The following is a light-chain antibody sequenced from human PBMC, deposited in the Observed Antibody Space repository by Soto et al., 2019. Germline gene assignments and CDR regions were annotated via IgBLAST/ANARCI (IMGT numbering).Light chain of an antibody. V-gene: IGKV1-5*01. CDR3: QQYHTDWT. Sequence: DIEMTQSPWTVSASVGDTVTSTCRASESIDNWLAWYQQKPGKAPKLLIFAASTLVRGVPSRFSGRGSGTEFTLTISSLQADDYATFYCQQYHTDWTFGQGTKVDIK. CDR2: AAS. CDR1: ESIDNW. J-gene: IGKJ1*01.